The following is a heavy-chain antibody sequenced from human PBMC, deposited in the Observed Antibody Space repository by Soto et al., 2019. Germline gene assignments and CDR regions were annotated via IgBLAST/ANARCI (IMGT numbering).Heavy chain of an antibody. J-gene: IGHJ6*02. CDR3: ARDDGCSSTSCYSPIGYYYGMDV. V-gene: IGHV1-2*02. CDR1: AYTFTGYY. Sequence: ASLKDSCKASAYTFTGYYMLWVRQAPGHEREWLRWINPNSSGTNYAQKFQGSVTMTRNTSISTAYMELSRLRSDDTAVYSCARDDGCSSTSCYSPIGYYYGMDVWGRGTTVTVSS. CDR2: INPNSSGT. D-gene: IGHD2-2*02.